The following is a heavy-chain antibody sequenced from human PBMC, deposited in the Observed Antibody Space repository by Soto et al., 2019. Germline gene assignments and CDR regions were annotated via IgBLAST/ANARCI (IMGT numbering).Heavy chain of an antibody. D-gene: IGHD1-7*01. V-gene: IGHV3-74*01. CDR1: GFTFSTYW. Sequence: GGSLRLSCAASGFTFSTYWMHWVRQAPGKGLVWVSRSNSDGSSTTYADSVKGRFTISRDNAKKTLYLQMNSLRAEDTAVYYCARDLNSGSNTIFDYWGQGTLVTVSS. CDR3: ARDLNSGSNTIFDY. CDR2: SNSDGSST. J-gene: IGHJ4*02.